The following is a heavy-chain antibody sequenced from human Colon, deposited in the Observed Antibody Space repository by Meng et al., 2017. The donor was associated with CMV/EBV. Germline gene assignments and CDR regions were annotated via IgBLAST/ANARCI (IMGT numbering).Heavy chain of an antibody. CDR3: ATGKAVAGKSYYYYGMGV. CDR2: INQGGGEK. CDR1: GFIFSDYW. V-gene: IGHV3-7*01. J-gene: IGHJ6*02. D-gene: IGHD6-19*01. Sequence: GESLKISCAAPGFIFSDYWMTWVRQAPGKGLEWVANINQGGGEKYYVDSVKGRFTISRDNAKNSVYLQMNNLRAEDTAVYYCATGKAVAGKSYYYYGMGVWGQGTTVTVSS.